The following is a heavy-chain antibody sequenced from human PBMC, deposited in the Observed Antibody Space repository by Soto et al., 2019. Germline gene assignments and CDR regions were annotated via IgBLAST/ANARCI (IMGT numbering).Heavy chain of an antibody. CDR1: SGSISSSNW. D-gene: IGHD3-10*01. CDR2: IYHSGST. V-gene: IGHV4-4*02. J-gene: IGHJ4*02. Sequence: SETLSLTCAVSSGSISSSNWWSWVRQPPGKGLEWIGEIYHSGSTNYNPSLKSRVTISVDKSKSQFSLKLSSVTAADTAVYYCARGSGSYTSVDYWGQGTLVTVSS. CDR3: ARGSGSYTSVDY.